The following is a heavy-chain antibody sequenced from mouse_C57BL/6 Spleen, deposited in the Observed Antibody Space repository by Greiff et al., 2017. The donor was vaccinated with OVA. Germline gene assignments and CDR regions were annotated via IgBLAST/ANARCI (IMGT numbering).Heavy chain of an antibody. Sequence: QVHVKQPGAELVKPGASVKMSCKASGYTFTSYWITWVKQRPGQGLEWIGDIYPGSGSTNYNEKFKSKATLTVDTSSSTAYMQLSSLTSEDSAVYYCARHVVYSTWFAYWGQGTLVTVSA. CDR2: IYPGSGST. V-gene: IGHV1-55*01. CDR3: ARHVVYSTWFAY. J-gene: IGHJ3*01. D-gene: IGHD2-3*01. CDR1: GYTFTSYW.